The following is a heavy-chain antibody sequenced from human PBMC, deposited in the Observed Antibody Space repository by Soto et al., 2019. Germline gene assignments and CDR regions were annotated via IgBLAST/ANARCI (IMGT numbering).Heavy chain of an antibody. J-gene: IGHJ1*01. CDR2: ISSSSSTI. Sequence: EVQLVESGGGLVQPGGSLRLSCAASGFTFSSYSMNWVRQAPGKGLEWVSYISSSSSTIYYADSVKGRFTISRDNAKNSLYLHMNSLRAEDTAVYYCARDLGSSWYPEYFQHWGQGNLVTVSS. CDR3: ARDLGSSWYPEYFQH. V-gene: IGHV3-48*01. CDR1: GFTFSSYS. D-gene: IGHD6-13*01.